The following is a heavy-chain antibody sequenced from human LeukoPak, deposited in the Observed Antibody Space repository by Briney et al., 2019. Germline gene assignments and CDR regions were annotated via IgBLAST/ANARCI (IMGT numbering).Heavy chain of an antibody. D-gene: IGHD3-22*01. Sequence: SETLSLTCAVSGGSISSSNWWSWVRQPPGKGLEWIGEIYHSGSTNYNPSLKSRVTISVDKSKNQFSLKLSSVTAADTAVYYCARGTYYYDSSGYFPYWYFDLWGRGTLVTVSS. J-gene: IGHJ2*01. CDR2: IYHSGST. V-gene: IGHV4-4*02. CDR3: ARGTYYYDSSGYFPYWYFDL. CDR1: GGSISSSNW.